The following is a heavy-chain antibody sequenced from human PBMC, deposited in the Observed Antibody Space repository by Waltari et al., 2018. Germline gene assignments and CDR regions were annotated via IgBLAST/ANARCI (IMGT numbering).Heavy chain of an antibody. CDR1: GYSFTSYW. CDR3: ARQLEPPIHYYGMDV. CDR2: SYPGDSAT. D-gene: IGHD1-1*01. Sequence: EVQLVPSGAAVKKPGESLKISCTGSGYSFTSYWIGWVRQLPGKGLAWVGTSYPGDSATRYRPAFQGQVTIAADKSISTAYLQWSSLKASDTAMYYCARQLEPPIHYYGMDVWGQGTTVTVSS. J-gene: IGHJ6*02. V-gene: IGHV5-51*01.